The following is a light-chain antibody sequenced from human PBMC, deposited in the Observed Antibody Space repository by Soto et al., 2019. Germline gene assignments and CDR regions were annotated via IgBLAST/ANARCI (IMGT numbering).Light chain of an antibody. J-gene: IGKJ1*01. V-gene: IGKV3-20*01. CDR2: GAS. CDR1: QSVSSS. CDR3: QQYGGSPRT. Sequence: EMVLTQSPGTLSLSPGEGATLSCRASQSVSSSLAWYQQKRGQAPRLLIHGASSRATGIPDRFSGSGSGTEFTLTISRLEPEDFAVYYCQQYGGSPRTFGQGTKVEVK.